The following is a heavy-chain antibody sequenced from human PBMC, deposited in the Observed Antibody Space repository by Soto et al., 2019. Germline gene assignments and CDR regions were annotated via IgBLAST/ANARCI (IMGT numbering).Heavy chain of an antibody. Sequence: ASVKVSCKASGYTFTSYYMHWLRQAPGQGLEWMGIINPSGGSTSYAQKFQGRVTMTRDTSTSTVYMELSSLRSEDTAVYYCARVATPSWGIRDSHAFDIWGQGTMVTVSS. CDR3: ARVATPSWGIRDSHAFDI. D-gene: IGHD5-12*01. J-gene: IGHJ3*02. CDR1: GYTFTSYY. V-gene: IGHV1-46*03. CDR2: INPSGGST.